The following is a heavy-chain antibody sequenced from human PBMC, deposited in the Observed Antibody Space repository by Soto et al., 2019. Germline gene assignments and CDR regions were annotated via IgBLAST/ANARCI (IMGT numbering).Heavy chain of an antibody. V-gene: IGHV4-59*08. CDR3: ARHARSGYEAAFDY. J-gene: IGHJ4*02. D-gene: IGHD5-12*01. Sequence: SETLSLTCTVSGGSISSYYWSWIRQPPGKGLEWIGYIYYSGSTNYNPSLKSRVTISVDTSKNQFSLKLSSVTAADTAVYYCARHARSGYEAAFDYWGQGTLVTVSS. CDR2: IYYSGST. CDR1: GGSISSYY.